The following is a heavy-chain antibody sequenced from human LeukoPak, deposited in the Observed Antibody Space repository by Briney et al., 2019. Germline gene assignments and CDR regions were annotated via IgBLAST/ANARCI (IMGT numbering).Heavy chain of an antibody. CDR2: IYTSGST. V-gene: IGHV4-4*07. CDR1: GGSISSYY. J-gene: IGHJ6*03. CDR3: ARAPYCSGGSCYYRHYYYYYMDV. Sequence: PSETLSLTCTVSGGSISSYYWSWIRQPAGKGLEWIGRIYTSGSTNYNPSLKSRVTMSVDTSKNQFSLKLSPVTAADTAVYYCARAPYCSGGSCYYRHYYYYYMDVWGKGTTVTVSS. D-gene: IGHD2-15*01.